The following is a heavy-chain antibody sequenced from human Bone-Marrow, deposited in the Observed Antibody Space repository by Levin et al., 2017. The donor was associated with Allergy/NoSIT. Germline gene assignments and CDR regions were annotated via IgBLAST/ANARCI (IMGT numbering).Heavy chain of an antibody. CDR3: ARAIRDSPSAFDI. V-gene: IGHV3-21*01. CDR1: GFTFSSYS. J-gene: IGHJ3*02. D-gene: IGHD2-21*02. CDR2: ISSSSSYI. Sequence: SGGSLRLSCAASGFTFSSYSMNWVRQAPGKGLEWVSSISSSSSYIYYADSVKGRFTISRDNAKNSLYLQMNSLRAEDTAVYYCARAIRDSPSAFDIWGQGTMVTVSS.